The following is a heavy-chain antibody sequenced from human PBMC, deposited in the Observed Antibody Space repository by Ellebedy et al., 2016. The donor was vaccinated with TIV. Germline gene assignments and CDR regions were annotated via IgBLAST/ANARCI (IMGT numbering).Heavy chain of an antibody. J-gene: IGHJ4*02. Sequence: MPSETLSLTCTVSGGSVGHYYWSWVRQPPGKGLEWIGYIYDGRDTDYNSSLRGRVTISVDTSKNRLSLKVNSVTAADTAMSYCARTSAAGTYWGQGTLVTVSS. CDR3: ARTSAAGTY. V-gene: IGHV4-59*02. D-gene: IGHD6-13*01. CDR1: GGSVGHYY. CDR2: IYDGRDT.